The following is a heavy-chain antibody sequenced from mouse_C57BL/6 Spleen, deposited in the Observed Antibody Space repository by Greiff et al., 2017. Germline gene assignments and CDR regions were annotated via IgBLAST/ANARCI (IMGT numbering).Heavy chain of an antibody. CDR1: GYTFTSYW. J-gene: IGHJ4*01. V-gene: IGHV1-59*01. D-gene: IGHD4-1*01. Sequence: VQLQQPGAELVRPGTSVKLSCKASGYTFTSYWMHWVKQRPGQGLEWIGVIDPSDSYTNYNQKFKGKATLTVDTSSSTAYMQLSSLTSEDSAVYYCARGAGTDYAMDYWGQGTSVTVSS. CDR2: IDPSDSYT. CDR3: ARGAGTDYAMDY.